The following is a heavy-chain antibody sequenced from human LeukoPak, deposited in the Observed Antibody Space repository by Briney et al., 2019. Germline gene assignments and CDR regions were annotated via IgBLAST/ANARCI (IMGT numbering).Heavy chain of an antibody. CDR2: INPNSGGT. CDR3: AREGYYDSSYFDY. D-gene: IGHD3-22*01. Sequence: ASVKLSCKASGYTFTGYYMHWVRQAPGQGLEWMGWINPNSGGTNYAQKFQGRVTMTRDTSISTAYMELSRLRSDDTAVYYCAREGYYDSSYFDYWGQGTLVTVSS. V-gene: IGHV1-2*02. CDR1: GYTFTGYY. J-gene: IGHJ4*02.